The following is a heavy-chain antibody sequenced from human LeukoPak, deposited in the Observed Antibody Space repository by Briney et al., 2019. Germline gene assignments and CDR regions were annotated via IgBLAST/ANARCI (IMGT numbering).Heavy chain of an antibody. CDR2: ISSSSSYI. Sequence: GGSLRLSFAASGFTFSSYSMVWVRQAPGKGLEWVSSISSSSSYIYYGDSVRGRFTISRDNAKNSLYLQMNSLRAEDTAVYYCARDGGVYWGRGTLLTVSS. CDR3: ARDGGVY. D-gene: IGHD6-25*01. J-gene: IGHJ1*01. CDR1: GFTFSSYS. V-gene: IGHV3-21*01.